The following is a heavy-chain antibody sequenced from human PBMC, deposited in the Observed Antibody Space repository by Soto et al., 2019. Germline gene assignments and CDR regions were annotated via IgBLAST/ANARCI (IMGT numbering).Heavy chain of an antibody. Sequence: LSLTCTVSGGSMNDYYWSWIRQPPGKGLEWIGYIYYSGSTYYSPSLKSRVTISVDTSKNQFILRLSSVTAADTAVYYCARRGGEYYFDSWGQGTLVTVSS. J-gene: IGHJ4*02. CDR2: IYYSGST. CDR1: GGSMNDYY. CDR3: ARRGGEYYFDS. V-gene: IGHV4-59*08.